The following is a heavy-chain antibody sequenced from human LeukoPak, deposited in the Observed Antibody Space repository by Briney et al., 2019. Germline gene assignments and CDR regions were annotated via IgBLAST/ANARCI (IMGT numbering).Heavy chain of an antibody. CDR1: GYRVTYNH. V-gene: IGHV1-2*02. CDR3: ARRRSGTNPGGFDA. Sequence: GASVKVSCKASGYRVTYNHVHWVRQAPGQGLQWMGWINPKSDGTSSSRSFQGRLTMYSHTTLNTVYMQLSRLTPDDTAVYFCARRRSGTNPGGFDAWGQGTLITVSS. J-gene: IGHJ4*02. CDR2: INPKSDGT. D-gene: IGHD3-10*01.